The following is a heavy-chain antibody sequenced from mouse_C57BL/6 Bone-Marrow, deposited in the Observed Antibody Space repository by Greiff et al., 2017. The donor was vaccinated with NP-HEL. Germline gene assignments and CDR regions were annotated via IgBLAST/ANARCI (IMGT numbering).Heavy chain of an antibody. CDR3: ARDYGSSSSNFDY. J-gene: IGHJ2*01. V-gene: IGHV1-64*01. CDR2: IHPNRGST. Sequence: VQLQQPGAELVKPGASVKLSCKASGYTFTSYWMHWVKQRPGQGLEWIGMIHPNRGSTNYTEKFKSKATLTADKSSSTSYMELSSLTPEDSAVYYCARDYGSSSSNFDYGGQGTTLTVSS. D-gene: IGHD1-1*01. CDR1: GYTFTSYW.